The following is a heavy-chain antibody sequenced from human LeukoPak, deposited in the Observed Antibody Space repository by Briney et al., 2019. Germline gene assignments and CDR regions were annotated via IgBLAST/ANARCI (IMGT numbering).Heavy chain of an antibody. V-gene: IGHV1-2*02. D-gene: IGHD5-18*01. CDR1: GYTFTGYY. CDR3: AIGVDTAYDAFDI. J-gene: IGHJ3*02. CDR2: INPNSGGT. Sequence: GASVKVSCKASGYTFTGYYMHWVRQAPGQGLEWMGWINPNSGGTNYAQKFQGRVTMTRGTSISTAYMELSRLRSDDTAVYYCAIGVDTAYDAFDIWGQGTMVTVSS.